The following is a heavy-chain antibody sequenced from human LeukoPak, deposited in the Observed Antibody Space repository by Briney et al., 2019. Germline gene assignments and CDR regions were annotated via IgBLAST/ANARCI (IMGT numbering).Heavy chain of an antibody. CDR2: ISSSSSYI. J-gene: IGHJ5*02. D-gene: IGHD1-1*01. CDR1: GFTFSGYT. CDR3: ARDARYNWNEPNWFDP. Sequence: GGSLRLSCAASGFTFSGYTINWVRQAPGKGLEWVSSISSSSSYIYYADSVKGRFTISRHNAKNSLYLQMNSLRAEDTAVYYCARDARYNWNEPNWFDPWGQGTLVTVSS. V-gene: IGHV3-21*01.